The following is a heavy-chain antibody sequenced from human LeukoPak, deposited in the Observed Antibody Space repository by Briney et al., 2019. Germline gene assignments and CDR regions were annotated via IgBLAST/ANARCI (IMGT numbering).Heavy chain of an antibody. Sequence: GGSLRLSCAASGFTFSSYSMNWVRQAPGKGLEWVAVISYDGSNKYYADSVKGRFTISRDNSKNTLYLQMNSLRAEDTAVYYCAKELARATYYDFWSGYYHPPDYWGQGTLVTVSS. CDR2: ISYDGSNK. J-gene: IGHJ4*02. CDR1: GFTFSSYS. CDR3: AKELARATYYDFWSGYYHPPDY. V-gene: IGHV3-30*18. D-gene: IGHD3-3*01.